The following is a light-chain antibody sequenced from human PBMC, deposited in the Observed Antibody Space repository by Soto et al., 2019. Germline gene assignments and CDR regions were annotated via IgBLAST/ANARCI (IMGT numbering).Light chain of an antibody. CDR2: GAS. CDR3: QQYNDWPRT. J-gene: IGKJ1*01. CDR1: ESVSIS. Sequence: VLAQVSTSLSVSPREGATLSCRASESVSISLAWYQHKPGQPPRLLIHGASTRATGIPASFSGSGSGTEFTLTISSLQSEDFAVYYCQQYNDWPRTFGQGTKVDI. V-gene: IGKV3-15*01.